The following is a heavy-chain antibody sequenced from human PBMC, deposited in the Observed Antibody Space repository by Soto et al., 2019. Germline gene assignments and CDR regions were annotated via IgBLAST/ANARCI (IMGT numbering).Heavy chain of an antibody. CDR3: AKAIITMVRGVILGYYFDY. Sequence: GGSLRLSCAASGFTFSSYAMSWVRQAPGKGLEWVSAISGSGGSTYYADSVKGRFTISRDNSKNTLYLQMNSLRAEDTAVYYCAKAIITMVRGVILGYYFDYWGQGTLVTVSS. CDR2: ISGSGGST. V-gene: IGHV3-23*01. J-gene: IGHJ4*02. D-gene: IGHD3-10*01. CDR1: GFTFSSYA.